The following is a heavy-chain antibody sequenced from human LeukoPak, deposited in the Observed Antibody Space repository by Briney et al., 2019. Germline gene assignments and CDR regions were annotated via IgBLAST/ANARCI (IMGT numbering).Heavy chain of an antibody. Sequence: PSETLSLTCTVSGGSISSSSYYWGWIRQPPGKGLEWIGSIYHSGSTYYNPSLKSRVTISVDTSKNQFSLKLSSVTAADTAVYYCARLAVAVNDAFDIWGQGTMVTVSS. CDR1: GGSISSSSYY. CDR2: IYHSGST. CDR3: ARLAVAVNDAFDI. J-gene: IGHJ3*02. D-gene: IGHD6-19*01. V-gene: IGHV4-39*07.